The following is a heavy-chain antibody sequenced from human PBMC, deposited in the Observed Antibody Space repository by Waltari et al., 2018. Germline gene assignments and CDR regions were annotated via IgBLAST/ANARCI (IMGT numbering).Heavy chain of an antibody. V-gene: IGHV3-53*01. D-gene: IGHD2-21*02. CDR3: ARRAYCGGDCYSGYHY. CDR2: IYSCGST. CDR1: EFTVSSNY. Sequence: EVQMVESGGGLIQPGGSLRLSCAASEFTVSSNYMSWVRQAPGKWLEWVSVIYSCGSTFYADSVKGRFTISRDNSKNTLYLQMNSLRAEDTAVYYCARRAYCGGDCYSGYHYWGQGTLVTVSS. J-gene: IGHJ4*02.